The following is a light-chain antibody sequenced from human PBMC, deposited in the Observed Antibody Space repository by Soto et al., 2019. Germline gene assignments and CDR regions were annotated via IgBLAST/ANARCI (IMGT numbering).Light chain of an antibody. CDR2: GPP. V-gene: IGKV3-15*01. CDR1: QSINSN. J-gene: IGKJ4*01. Sequence: EIVMTQSPATLSVSPGERATLSCRASQSINSNLAWYQQKPGQPPRLIIYGPPTRATGIPARFSGSGSGTEFTLTISSLQSEDFAVYYCQQYNSWPPLTFGGGTKVDIK. CDR3: QQYNSWPPLT.